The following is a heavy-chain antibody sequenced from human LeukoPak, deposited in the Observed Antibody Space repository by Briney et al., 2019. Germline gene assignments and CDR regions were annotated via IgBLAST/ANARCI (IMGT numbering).Heavy chain of an antibody. V-gene: IGHV4-34*03. J-gene: IGHJ4*02. CDR3: SIFTYDILTGYYSDY. CDR2: INHSGST. D-gene: IGHD3-9*01. Sequence: SETLSLTCAVYGGSFSGYYWSWIRQPPGKGLEWIGEINHSGSTNYNPSLKSRVTISVDTSKNQFSLKLSSVTAADTAVYYCSIFTYDILTGYYSDYWGQGTLVTVSS. CDR1: GGSFSGYY.